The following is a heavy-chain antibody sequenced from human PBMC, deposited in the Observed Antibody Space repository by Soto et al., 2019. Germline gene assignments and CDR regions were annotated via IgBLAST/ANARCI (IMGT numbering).Heavy chain of an antibody. J-gene: IGHJ6*02. CDR2: INPNSGGT. CDR3: AVSGYSYGGYGMDV. D-gene: IGHD5-18*01. Sequence: ASVKVSCKASGYTFTGYYMHWVRQAPGQGLEWMGWINPNSGGTNYAQKFQGWVTMTRDTSISTAYMELSRLRSDDTAVYYCAVSGYSYGGYGMDVWGQGTTVTVSS. CDR1: GYTFTGYY. V-gene: IGHV1-2*04.